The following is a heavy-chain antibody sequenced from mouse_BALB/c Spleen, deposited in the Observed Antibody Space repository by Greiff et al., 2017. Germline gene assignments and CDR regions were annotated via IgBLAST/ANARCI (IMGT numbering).Heavy chain of an antibody. CDR3: ARDRYDPYAMDY. Sequence: EVKLVESGPGLVKPSQFLSLTCTVTGYSITSDYAWNWIRQFPGNKLEWMGYISYSGSTSYNPSLKSRISITRDTSKNQFFLQLNSVTTEDTATYYCARDRYDPYAMDYWGQGTSVTVSS. J-gene: IGHJ4*01. V-gene: IGHV3-2*02. CDR2: ISYSGST. D-gene: IGHD2-14*01. CDR1: GYSITSDYA.